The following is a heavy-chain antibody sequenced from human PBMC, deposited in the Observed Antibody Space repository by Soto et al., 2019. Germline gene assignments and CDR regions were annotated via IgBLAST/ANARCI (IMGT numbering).Heavy chain of an antibody. Sequence: EVQLVESGGGLVQPGGSLRLSCAASGFIFSNYWMHWVRQAPGKGLVWVSRIKSGEIGISYADSVKGRFTISRDNAKNMLYLQMNSLRVEATAVYYCARGGADILTGPLDYWGQGTLVTVSS. CDR3: ARGGADILTGPLDY. CDR1: GFIFSNYW. V-gene: IGHV3-74*01. CDR2: IKSGEIGI. D-gene: IGHD3-9*01. J-gene: IGHJ4*02.